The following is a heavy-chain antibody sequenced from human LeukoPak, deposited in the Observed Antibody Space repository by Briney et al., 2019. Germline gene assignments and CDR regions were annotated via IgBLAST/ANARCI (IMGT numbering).Heavy chain of an antibody. CDR1: GYTFTGYY. CDR3: AREGVYCSSTSCQTTYNWFDP. CDR2: INPNSGGT. J-gene: IGHJ5*02. V-gene: IGHV1-2*02. Sequence: ASVKVSCKASGYTFTGYYMHWVRPAPGQGLEWMGWINPNSGGTNYAQKFQGRVTMTRDTSISTAYMELSRLRSDDTAVYYCAREGVYCSSTSCQTTYNWFDPWGQGTLVTVSS. D-gene: IGHD2-2*01.